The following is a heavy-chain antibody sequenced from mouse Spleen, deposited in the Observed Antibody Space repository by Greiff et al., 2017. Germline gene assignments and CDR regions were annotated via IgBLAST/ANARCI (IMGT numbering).Heavy chain of an antibody. CDR1: GYSFTGYY. Sequence: EVQLQQSGPELVKPGASVKISCKASGYSFTGYYMNWVKQSPEKSLEWIGEINPSTGGTTYNQKFKAKATLTVDKSSSTAYMQLKSLTSEDSAVYYCAKKNYGSSYVGFAYWGQGTLVTVSA. V-gene: IGHV1-42*01. CDR3: AKKNYGSSYVGFAY. J-gene: IGHJ3*01. D-gene: IGHD1-1*01. CDR2: INPSTGGT.